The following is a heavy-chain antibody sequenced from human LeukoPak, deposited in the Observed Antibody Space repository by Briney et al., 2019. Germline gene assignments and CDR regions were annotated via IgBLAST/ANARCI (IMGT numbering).Heavy chain of an antibody. J-gene: IGHJ2*01. Sequence: ASVKVSCKASGGTFSSYAISWVRQATGQGLEWMGWMNPNSGNTGYAQKFQGRVTITRNTSISTAYMELSSLRSEDTAVYYCARGIIELELRSWYFDLWGRGTLVTVSS. V-gene: IGHV1-8*03. CDR2: MNPNSGNT. D-gene: IGHD1-7*01. CDR1: GGTFSSYA. CDR3: ARGIIELELRSWYFDL.